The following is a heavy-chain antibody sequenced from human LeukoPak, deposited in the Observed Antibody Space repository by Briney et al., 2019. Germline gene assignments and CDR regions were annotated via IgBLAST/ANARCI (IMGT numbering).Heavy chain of an antibody. J-gene: IGHJ4*02. CDR2: IYSGGST. D-gene: IGHD3-10*01. CDR1: GFTVSSNY. Sequence: PGGSLRLSCAASGFTVSSNYMTWVRQAPGKGLKWVSVIYSGGSTYYEDSVKGRFTTSRDNSKNTLYLQMNSLRVEDTAVYYCAKEGEGGYSDYWGQGTLVTVSS. V-gene: IGHV3-66*01. CDR3: AKEGEGGYSDY.